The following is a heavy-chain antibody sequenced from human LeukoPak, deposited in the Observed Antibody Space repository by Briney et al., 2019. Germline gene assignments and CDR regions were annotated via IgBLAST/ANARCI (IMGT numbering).Heavy chain of an antibody. J-gene: IGHJ6*03. CDR3: ASQRVDSSSLSYYYYMDV. CDR2: TYYRSKWYN. V-gene: IGHV6-1*01. CDR1: GDSVSSNSAA. Sequence: SQTLSLTCAISGDSVSSNSAAWNWIRQSPSRGLEWLGRTYYRSKWYNDYAVSVEGRITINPDTSKNQFSLQLNSVTPEDTAVYYCASQRVDSSSLSYYYYMDVWGKGTTVTISS. D-gene: IGHD6-13*01.